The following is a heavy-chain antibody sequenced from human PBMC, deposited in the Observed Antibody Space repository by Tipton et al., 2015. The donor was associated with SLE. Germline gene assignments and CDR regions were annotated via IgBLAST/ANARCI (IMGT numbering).Heavy chain of an antibody. CDR2: IYTSGST. V-gene: IGHV4-4*08. Sequence: TLSLTCTVSGGSISSYYWSWIRQSPGKGLEWVGYIYTSGSTNYTPSLKSRVTISADTSKKQFSLKLSSVSAADTAVYYCARFAPPGAFDIWGQGTMVTVSS. CDR1: GGSISSYY. CDR3: ARFAPPGAFDI. J-gene: IGHJ3*02. D-gene: IGHD7-27*01.